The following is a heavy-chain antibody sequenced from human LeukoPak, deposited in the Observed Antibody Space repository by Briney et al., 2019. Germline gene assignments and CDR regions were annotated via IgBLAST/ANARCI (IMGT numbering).Heavy chain of an antibody. CDR2: IRYDGSDT. Sequence: PGGSLRLSCATSGFTFSTSGMHWVRQAPGKGLEWVAFIRYDGSDTYYADSVKGRFIISRVNSKNTLYLQMNSLRVEDTAVYYCAKDSSIAAAGRLGFDYWGQGTLVTVSS. CDR3: AKDSSIAAAGRLGFDY. V-gene: IGHV3-30*02. CDR1: GFTFSTSG. D-gene: IGHD6-13*01. J-gene: IGHJ4*02.